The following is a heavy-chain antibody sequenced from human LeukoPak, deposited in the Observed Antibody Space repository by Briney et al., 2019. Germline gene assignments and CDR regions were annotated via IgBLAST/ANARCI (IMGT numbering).Heavy chain of an antibody. J-gene: IGHJ4*02. V-gene: IGHV1-18*01. D-gene: IGHD3-9*01. Sequence: GASVKVSCKASGYTFTSYGISWVRQAPGQGLEWMGWISAYNGNTNYAQKLQGRVTMTTDTSTSTAYMELRSLRSDDTAVYYCARTNYDILTGYFSRFDCWGQRTLVPVSS. CDR3: ARTNYDILTGYFSRFDC. CDR1: GYTFTSYG. CDR2: ISAYNGNT.